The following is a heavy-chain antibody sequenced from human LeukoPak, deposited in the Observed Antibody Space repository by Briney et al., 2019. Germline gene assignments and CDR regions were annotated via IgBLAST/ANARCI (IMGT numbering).Heavy chain of an antibody. J-gene: IGHJ4*02. CDR1: GGTFSSYA. V-gene: IGHV1-69*05. Sequence: SVKVSCKASGGTFSSYAISWVRQAPGQGLEWMGRIIPIFGTANYAQKFQGRVTITTDESTSTAYMELSSLRSDDTAVYYCARSRLGYCSGGSCYADQYYFDYWGQGTLVTVSS. D-gene: IGHD2-15*01. CDR3: ARSRLGYCSGGSCYADQYYFDY. CDR2: IIPIFGTA.